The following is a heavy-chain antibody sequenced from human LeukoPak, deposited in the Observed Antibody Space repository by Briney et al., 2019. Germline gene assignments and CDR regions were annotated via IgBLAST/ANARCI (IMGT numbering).Heavy chain of an antibody. CDR2: IYHSGST. CDR3: ARLTPGVGYSYGYYDY. Sequence: SETLSLTCTVSGGSISSGGYYWSWIRQPPGKGLEWIGYIYHSGSTYYNPSLKSRVTISVDRSKNQFSQKLSSVTAADTAVYYCARLTPGVGYSYGYYDYWGQGTLVTVSS. CDR1: GGSISSGGYY. V-gene: IGHV4-30-2*01. J-gene: IGHJ4*02. D-gene: IGHD5-18*01.